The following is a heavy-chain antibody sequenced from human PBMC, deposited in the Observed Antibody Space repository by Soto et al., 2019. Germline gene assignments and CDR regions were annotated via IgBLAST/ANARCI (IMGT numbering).Heavy chain of an antibody. D-gene: IGHD3-3*01. J-gene: IGHJ4*02. CDR3: ARWSYLDY. CDR1: GFSFGSYA. Sequence: GGSLRLSCAASGFSFGSYALTWVRQAPGKGLDWVSTISGSDGKTFYADSVKGRFSISRDTSQNTLYLQMNSLRADDTAIYYCARWSYLDYRGQGTLVTVSS. V-gene: IGHV3-23*01. CDR2: ISGSDGKT.